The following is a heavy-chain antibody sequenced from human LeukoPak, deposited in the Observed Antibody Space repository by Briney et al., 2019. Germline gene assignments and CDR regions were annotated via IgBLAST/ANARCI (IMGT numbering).Heavy chain of an antibody. CDR3: ARVLPRYCSGGSCLHLGDAFDI. Sequence: SETLSLTCTVSGGSISSSSYYWGWIRQPPGKGLEWIGSIYYSGSTYYNPSLKSRVTISVDTSKNQFSLKLSSVTAADTAVYYCARVLPRYCSGGSCLHLGDAFDIWGQGTMVTVSS. V-gene: IGHV4-39*07. CDR2: IYYSGST. D-gene: IGHD2-15*01. J-gene: IGHJ3*02. CDR1: GGSISSSSYY.